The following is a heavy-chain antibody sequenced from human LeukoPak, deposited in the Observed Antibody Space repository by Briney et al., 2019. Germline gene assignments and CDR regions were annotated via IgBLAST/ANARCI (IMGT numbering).Heavy chain of an antibody. V-gene: IGHV3-30*03. CDR2: ISYDGSNK. CDR1: GFTFSRHG. Sequence: PGGSLRLSCEASGFTFSRHGMHWVRQAPGKGLEWVAVISYDGSNKYYADSVKGRFTISRDNSKNTLYLQMNSLRAEDTAVYYCARGVVVSPVVLAEYFQHWGQGTLVTVSS. J-gene: IGHJ1*01. CDR3: ARGVVVSPVVLAEYFQH. D-gene: IGHD2-21*01.